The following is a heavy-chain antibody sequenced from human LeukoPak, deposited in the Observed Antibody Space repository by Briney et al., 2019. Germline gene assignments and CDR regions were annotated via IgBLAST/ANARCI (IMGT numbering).Heavy chain of an antibody. CDR2: INGGGHST. CDR3: AKDGRGYSYGYEDYFDY. J-gene: IGHJ4*02. D-gene: IGHD5-18*01. CDR1: GFTFSIYA. Sequence: PGGSLRLSCAASGFTFSIYAMIWVRQAPGKGLEWVSAINGGGHSTYYADSVKSRFTISRDNSKNTLFLQMNSLRAEDTAVYYCAKDGRGYSYGYEDYFDYWGQGTLVTVSS. V-gene: IGHV3-23*01.